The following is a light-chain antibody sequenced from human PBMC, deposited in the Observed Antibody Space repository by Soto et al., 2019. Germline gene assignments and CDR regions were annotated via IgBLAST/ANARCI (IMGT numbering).Light chain of an antibody. Sequence: QSALTQPASVSGSPEQSITISCIGTSSGVAYFNYVYWYQHHPGKAPKLIIDEVTYRPSGVSNGFSGSKSGNTASLTISGLQAEDEADYYCSSYTTSYTQVFGGGTKLTVL. CDR1: SSGVAYFNY. V-gene: IGLV2-14*01. CDR2: EVT. J-gene: IGLJ3*02. CDR3: SSYTTSYTQV.